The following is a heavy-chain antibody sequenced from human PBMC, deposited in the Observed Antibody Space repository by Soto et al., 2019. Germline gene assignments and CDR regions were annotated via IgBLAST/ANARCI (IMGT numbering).Heavy chain of an antibody. V-gene: IGHV3-21*01. J-gene: IGHJ3*02. CDR1: GFTFSSYW. Sequence: PGGSLRLSCSASGFTFSSYWMHWVRQAPGKGLEWVSSISSRSSYIYYADSVKGRFTISRDNAKNSLYLQMNSLSAEDTAVYYCARVLGCSSTSCYHDAFAIWGQGTMVTVSS. D-gene: IGHD2-2*01. CDR3: ARVLGCSSTSCYHDAFAI. CDR2: ISSRSSYI.